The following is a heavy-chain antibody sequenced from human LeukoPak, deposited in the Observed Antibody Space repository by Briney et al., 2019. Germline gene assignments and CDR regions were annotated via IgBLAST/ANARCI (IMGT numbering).Heavy chain of an antibody. V-gene: IGHV1-24*01. Sequence: ASVKVSCKVSGYTLSELSMHWVRQAPGKGLEWMGGFDPEDGETTYAQKFQGRVTMTEDTSTDTAYMELSSLRSEDTAVYYCATDLQVRSGYYYMDVWGKGTTVTVSS. CDR1: GYTLSELS. D-gene: IGHD3-10*01. J-gene: IGHJ6*03. CDR2: FDPEDGET. CDR3: ATDLQVRSGYYYMDV.